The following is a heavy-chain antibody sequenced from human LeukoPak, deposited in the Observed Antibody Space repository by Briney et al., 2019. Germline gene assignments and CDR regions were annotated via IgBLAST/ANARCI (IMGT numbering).Heavy chain of an antibody. CDR3: ARHVSGIDIFDF. J-gene: IGHJ4*02. V-gene: IGHV4-59*08. D-gene: IGHD6-19*01. CDR1: GDSIGSYY. CDR2: IHNSGRT. Sequence: PSETLSLTCTVSGDSIGSYYWSWIRQPPGKGLEWIGYIHNSGRTNYNPSLKSRVTISVDTSKNQFSLKLISVTATDTAVYYCARHVSGIDIFDFWGQETLVTVSS.